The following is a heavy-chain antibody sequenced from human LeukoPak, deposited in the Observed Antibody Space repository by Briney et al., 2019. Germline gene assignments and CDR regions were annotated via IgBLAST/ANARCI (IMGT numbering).Heavy chain of an antibody. J-gene: IGHJ4*02. CDR1: GYTFTGCY. CDR2: INPNSGGT. Sequence: ASVKVSCKASGYTFTGCYMHWVRQAPGQGLEWMGWINPNSGGTNYAQKFQGRVTMTRDTSISTAYMELSRLRSDDTAMYYCARDHGEWLVRGCSDYWGQGTLVTVSS. CDR3: ARDHGEWLVRGCSDY. D-gene: IGHD6-19*01. V-gene: IGHV1-2*02.